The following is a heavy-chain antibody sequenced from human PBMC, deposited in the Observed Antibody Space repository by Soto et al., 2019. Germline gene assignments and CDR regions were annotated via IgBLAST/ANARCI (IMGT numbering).Heavy chain of an antibody. CDR3: AKARKADYYDSSGYFDY. CDR1: GFTFSSYA. V-gene: IGHV3-23*01. CDR2: ISGSGGST. J-gene: IGHJ4*02. Sequence: GGSLRLSCAASGFTFSSYAMSWVRQAPGKGLEWVSAISGSGGSTYYADSVKGRFTISRDNSKNTLYLQMNSLRAEDTAVYYFAKARKADYYDSSGYFDYWGQGTLVTVSS. D-gene: IGHD3-22*01.